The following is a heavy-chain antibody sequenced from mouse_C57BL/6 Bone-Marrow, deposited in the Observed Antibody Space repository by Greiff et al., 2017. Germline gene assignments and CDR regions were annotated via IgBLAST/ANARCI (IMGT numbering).Heavy chain of an antibody. CDR3: AREGGLAY. CDR2: ISDGGSYT. Sequence: DVMLVESGGGLVKPGGSLKLSCAASGFTFSSYAMSWVRQTPEKRLEWVATISDGGSYTYYPDNVKGRFTISRDNAKNNLYLQMRHLKSEDTAMYYCAREGGLAYWGKGTTLTVSS. J-gene: IGHJ2*01. CDR1: GFTFSSYA. D-gene: IGHD3-3*01. V-gene: IGHV5-4*01.